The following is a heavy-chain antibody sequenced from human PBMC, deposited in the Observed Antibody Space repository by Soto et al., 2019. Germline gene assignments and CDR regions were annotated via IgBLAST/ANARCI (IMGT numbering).Heavy chain of an antibody. CDR2: ISAYNGNT. V-gene: IGHV1-18*01. CDR3: ARDRRYSSSWYIWFDP. CDR1: GYTFTSYD. D-gene: IGHD6-13*01. J-gene: IGHJ5*02. Sequence: ASVKVSCKASGYTFTSYDINWVRQATGQGLEWMGWISAYNGNTNYAQKLQGRVTMTTDTSTSTAYMELRSLRSDDTAVYYCARDRRYSSSWYIWFDPWGQGTLVTVSS.